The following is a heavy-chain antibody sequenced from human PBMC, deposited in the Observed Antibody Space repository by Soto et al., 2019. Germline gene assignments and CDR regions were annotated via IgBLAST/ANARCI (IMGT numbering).Heavy chain of an antibody. J-gene: IGHJ4*02. Sequence: GGSLRLSCVSSGFTFSNYGMHLARQATGKGLEWVAYLQYDGTYIHYSDSVQGRFTISRDNSRNTLYLQMNSLRAEDTALYYCARNPRPTYGDYADYWGQGTLVTVSS. D-gene: IGHD4-17*01. CDR2: LQYDGTYI. CDR3: ARNPRPTYGDYADY. CDR1: GFTFSNYG. V-gene: IGHV3-30*02.